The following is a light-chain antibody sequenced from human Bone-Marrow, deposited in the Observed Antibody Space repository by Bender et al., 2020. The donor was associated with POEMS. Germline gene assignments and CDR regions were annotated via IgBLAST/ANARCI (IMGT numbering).Light chain of an antibody. Sequence: SSDLTQPPSVSVYPGQTARITCSGDTLSNEYAFWFQQKPGQAPVMVIHKDTERPSGISERFSGSSSGTTVTLIISEVQAEDEADYFCQSADSSGTSPVFGTGTSVTVL. CDR3: QSADSSGTSPV. J-gene: IGLJ1*01. CDR1: TLSNEY. V-gene: IGLV3-25*03. CDR2: KDT.